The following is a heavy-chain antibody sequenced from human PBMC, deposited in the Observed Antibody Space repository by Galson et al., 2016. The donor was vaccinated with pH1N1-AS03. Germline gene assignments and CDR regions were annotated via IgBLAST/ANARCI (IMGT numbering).Heavy chain of an antibody. V-gene: IGHV3-64*01. J-gene: IGHJ6*02. Sequence: SLRLSCAASGFTFSDYAMHWVRQAPGKGLEYVSAISSDASGTYYANSVKGRFTISRDNSKNTVYLQMGSLRAEDMAVYYCAREKISVGADYYGMDVWGQGTTVTVSS. D-gene: IGHD1-26*01. CDR3: AREKISVGADYYGMDV. CDR2: ISSDASGT. CDR1: GFTFSDYA.